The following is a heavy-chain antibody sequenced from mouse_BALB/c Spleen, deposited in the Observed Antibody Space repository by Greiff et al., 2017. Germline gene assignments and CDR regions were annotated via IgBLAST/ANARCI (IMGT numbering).Heavy chain of an antibody. CDR2: IHYNGST. V-gene: IGHV3-1*02. CDR1: VYSITSGYS. J-gene: IGHJ1*01. CDR3: ARGLSPYWYFDV. Sequence: EVKLMESGPDLVKPSQSLSLTCTVTVYSITSGYSWHWIRQFPGNKLEWMGYIHYNGSTNYNPSLKSRISITRDTSKNQFFLQLNSVTTEDTATYYCARGLSPYWYFDVWGAGSTVTVSS.